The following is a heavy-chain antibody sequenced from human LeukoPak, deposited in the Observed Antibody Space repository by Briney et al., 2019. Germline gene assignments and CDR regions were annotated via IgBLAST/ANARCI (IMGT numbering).Heavy chain of an antibody. V-gene: IGHV4-61*02. J-gene: IGHJ4*02. Sequence: SQTLSLTCTVSGGSISSGSYYWSWIRKPAGKGLEWIGRIYTSGSTNYNPSLKSRVTISVDTSKNQFSLKLSSVTAADTAVYYCARDGAHWGSPFDYWGQGTLVTVSS. D-gene: IGHD7-27*01. CDR2: IYTSGST. CDR1: GGSISSGSYY. CDR3: ARDGAHWGSPFDY.